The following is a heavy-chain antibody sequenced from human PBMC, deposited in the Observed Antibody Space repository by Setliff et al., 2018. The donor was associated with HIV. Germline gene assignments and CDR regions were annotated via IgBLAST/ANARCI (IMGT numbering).Heavy chain of an antibody. CDR1: GGSISSSSYY. CDR3: ASPGYCSSTSCYGRGGLYYFDY. V-gene: IGHV4-39*01. J-gene: IGHJ4*02. CDR2: IYYSGRT. D-gene: IGHD2-2*03. Sequence: KPSETLSLTCTVSGGSISSSSYYWGWIRQPPGKGLEWIGSIYYSGRTYYNPSLKSRVTISVDTSKNQFSLKLSSVTAADTAVYYCASPGYCSSTSCYGRGGLYYFDYWGQGTLVTVSS.